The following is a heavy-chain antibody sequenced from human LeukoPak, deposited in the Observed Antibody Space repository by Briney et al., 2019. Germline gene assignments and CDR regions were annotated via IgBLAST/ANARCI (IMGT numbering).Heavy chain of an antibody. CDR1: GFTFSTYD. D-gene: IGHD4-17*01. CDR3: AKDCAYGQHAFDY. CDR2: ISYDGSDK. V-gene: IGHV3-30*18. J-gene: IGHJ4*02. Sequence: GGSLRLSCAASGFTFSTYDMHWVRQAPGKGLEWVAIISYDGSDKYYADSVKGRFTISRDNSKNTLYLHMNSLRAEDTAVYYCAKDCAYGQHAFDYWGQGILVTVSS.